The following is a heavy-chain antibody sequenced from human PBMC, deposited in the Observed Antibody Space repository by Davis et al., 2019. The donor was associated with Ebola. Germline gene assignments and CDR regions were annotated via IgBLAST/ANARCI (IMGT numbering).Heavy chain of an antibody. V-gene: IGHV3-23*01. Sequence: GESLKISCAASGFTFSSSAMSWGRQAPGKGLEWVSSIGGSGGSIYYADSVKGRFTISRDNSKNTLYLQMNSLRPEDTAVYYCARDSDDYSFDYWGQATLVTVSS. CDR2: IGGSGGSI. CDR3: ARDSDDYSFDY. CDR1: GFTFSSSA. J-gene: IGHJ4*02. D-gene: IGHD4-11*01.